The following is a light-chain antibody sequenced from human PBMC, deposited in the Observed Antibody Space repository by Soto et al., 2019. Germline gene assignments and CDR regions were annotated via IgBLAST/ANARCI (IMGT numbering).Light chain of an antibody. CDR2: GAS. V-gene: IGKV3-15*01. J-gene: IGKJ1*01. CDR3: QQYSNWPRT. Sequence: ELVMTQSPATLSVSPGERATLSCRASQSVSILLAWYQQRPGQAPRLLIYGASTRATDIPPRFSGSGSGTEFILTISSLQSEDFAVYYCQQYSNWPRTFGQGTKVDIK. CDR1: QSVSIL.